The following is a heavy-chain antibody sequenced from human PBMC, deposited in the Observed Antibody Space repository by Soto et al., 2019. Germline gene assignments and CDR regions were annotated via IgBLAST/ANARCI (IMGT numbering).Heavy chain of an antibody. CDR2: IIPILGIA. CDR3: ASANYDILTGYYPPDY. CDR1: GGTFSSYT. Sequence: GASVKVSCKASGGTFSSYTISWVRQAPGQGLEWMGRIIPILGIANYAQKFQGRVTITADKSTSTAYMELSSLRSEDTAVYYCASANYDILTGYYPPDYWGQGTLVTVS. D-gene: IGHD3-9*01. V-gene: IGHV1-69*02. J-gene: IGHJ4*02.